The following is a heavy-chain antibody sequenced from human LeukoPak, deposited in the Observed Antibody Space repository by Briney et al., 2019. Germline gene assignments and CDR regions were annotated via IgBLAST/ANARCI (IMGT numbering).Heavy chain of an antibody. CDR1: GFTFDDYA. D-gene: IGHD6-13*01. Sequence: GRSLRLSCAASGFTFDDYAMHWVRQAPGKGLEWVSGISWNSGSIGYADSVKGRFTFSRDNAKNSLYLQMNSLRAEDTALYYCAKTIAAAGPFDYWGQGTLVTVSS. J-gene: IGHJ4*02. CDR3: AKTIAAAGPFDY. CDR2: ISWNSGSI. V-gene: IGHV3-9*01.